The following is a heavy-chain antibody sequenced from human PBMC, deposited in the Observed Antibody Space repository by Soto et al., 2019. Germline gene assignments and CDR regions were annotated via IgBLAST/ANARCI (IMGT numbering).Heavy chain of an antibody. Sequence: PGGSLRLSCAASGFTFSSYGMHWVRQAPGKGLEWVAVISFEGGNKYYADSVRGRFTISRDNSKNTVYLQMSSLRAEDTAVYFCAKGFASSSSRFVDYWGQGTLVTVSS. D-gene: IGHD6-13*01. CDR1: GFTFSSYG. J-gene: IGHJ4*02. CDR3: AKGFASSSSRFVDY. V-gene: IGHV3-33*08. CDR2: ISFEGGNK.